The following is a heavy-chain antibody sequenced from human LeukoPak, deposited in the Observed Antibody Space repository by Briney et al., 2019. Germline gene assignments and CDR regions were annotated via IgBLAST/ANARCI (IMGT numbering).Heavy chain of an antibody. CDR3: ARVAVAAREYFDY. J-gene: IGHJ4*02. Sequence: PSETLSLTCTVSGASISSYYWSWIRQSPGKGLEWIGYIYYSGSTNYNPSPKSRVTISVDTSKNQFSLKLSSVTAADTAVYYCARVAVAAREYFDYWGQGTLVTVSS. V-gene: IGHV4-59*01. CDR1: GASISSYY. CDR2: IYYSGST. D-gene: IGHD6-19*01.